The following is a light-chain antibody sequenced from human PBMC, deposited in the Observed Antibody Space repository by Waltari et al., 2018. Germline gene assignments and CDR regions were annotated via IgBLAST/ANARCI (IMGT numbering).Light chain of an antibody. CDR2: RTD. CDR1: ASTIYRNV. V-gene: IGLV1-44*01. CDR3: AAWDDSIFGVA. Sequence: QSVLTQPPPASGAPGQTVALSSSGRASTIYRNVVPRYQQFPGTAPKLLFYRTDQRPSGVPGRFSGSKSGTSASLAISGLQSEDEAHYYCAAWDDSIFGVAFGGGTKLTVL. J-gene: IGLJ2*01.